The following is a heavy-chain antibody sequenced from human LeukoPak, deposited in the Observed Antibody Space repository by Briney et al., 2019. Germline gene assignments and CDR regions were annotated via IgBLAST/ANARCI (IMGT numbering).Heavy chain of an antibody. V-gene: IGHV1-2*02. J-gene: IGHJ6*04. CDR2: INPNSGGT. Sequence: GASVKVSCKASGYTFTGYYMHWVRQAPGQGLEWMGWINPNSGGTNYAQKFQGRVTMTRDTSISTAYMELSRLRSDDTAMYYCARLGALSYYYGMDVWGKGTTVTVSS. CDR1: GYTFTGYY. D-gene: IGHD4/OR15-4a*01. CDR3: ARLGALSYYYGMDV.